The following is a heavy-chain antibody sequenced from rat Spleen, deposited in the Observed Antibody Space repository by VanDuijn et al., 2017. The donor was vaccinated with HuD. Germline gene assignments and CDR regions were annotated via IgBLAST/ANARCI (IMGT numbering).Heavy chain of an antibody. J-gene: IGHJ3*01. V-gene: IGHV5-25*01. Sequence: EVQLVESGGGLVQPGRSMKLSCAASGFTFSNYYMAWVRQAPGKGLEWVASITNTGHSTYYLDSVKGRFTISRDNAQTTLYLQMNSLRSEDTATYYCTARFDWFGCWGQGTLLTVSS. CDR2: ITNTGHST. CDR3: TARFDWFGC. CDR1: GFTFSNYY.